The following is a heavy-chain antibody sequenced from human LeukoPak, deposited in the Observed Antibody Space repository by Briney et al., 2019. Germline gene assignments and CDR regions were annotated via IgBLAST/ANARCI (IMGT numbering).Heavy chain of an antibody. CDR1: GYTFTSYG. CDR3: ARAPETTVTTTFDC. J-gene: IGHJ4*02. Sequence: ASVKVSCRASGYTFTSYGISWVRQAPGQGLEWMGWISAYNGNTNYAQKFQGRVTMTTDTSTSTAYMELGSLRSDDTALYYCARAPETTVTTTFDCWGQGTLVTVSS. D-gene: IGHD4-17*01. V-gene: IGHV1-18*01. CDR2: ISAYNGNT.